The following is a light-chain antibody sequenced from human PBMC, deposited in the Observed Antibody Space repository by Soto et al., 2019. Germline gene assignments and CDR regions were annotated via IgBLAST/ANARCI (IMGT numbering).Light chain of an antibody. CDR1: QSVSSY. J-gene: IGKJ2*01. CDR3: QQRSNWPPT. Sequence: EIVLTQSPATLSLSPGERATLSCRASQSVSSYLAWYQQKRGQAPRLLIYDASNRATGIPARFSGSGSGTDFTLTISSLEAEDFAVYYCQQRSNWPPTFGQGTNLEIK. V-gene: IGKV3-11*01. CDR2: DAS.